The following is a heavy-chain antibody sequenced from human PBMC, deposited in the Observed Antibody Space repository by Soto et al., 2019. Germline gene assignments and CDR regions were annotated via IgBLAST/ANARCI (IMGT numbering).Heavy chain of an antibody. CDR2: IYYSGTT. V-gene: IGHV4-30-4*01. CDR1: GGSISSGGYY. CDR3: ARGRYCLTGRCFPNWFDS. Sequence: PSETLSLTCIVSGGSISSGGYYWSWIRQHPGKGLEWIGYIYYSGTTYYNPSFESRVAISLDTSKSQFSLNVTSVTAADTAVYFCARGRYCLTGRCFPNWFDSWGQGTLVTVSS. J-gene: IGHJ5*01. D-gene: IGHD2-15*01.